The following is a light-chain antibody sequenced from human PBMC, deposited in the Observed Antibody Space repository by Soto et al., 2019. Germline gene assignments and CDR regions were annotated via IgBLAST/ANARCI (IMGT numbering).Light chain of an antibody. J-gene: IGKJ1*01. CDR1: QTITTS. CDR3: QQYDSYSLRT. Sequence: DIQMTQSPSTLSASVGDRVTITCRASQTITTSLAWSQQKPGKAPKLLIYKASSLESGVPSRFSGSGSGTECTLTISSLQPDDFATYYCQQYDSYSLRTFGQGTRVEI. CDR2: KAS. V-gene: IGKV1-5*03.